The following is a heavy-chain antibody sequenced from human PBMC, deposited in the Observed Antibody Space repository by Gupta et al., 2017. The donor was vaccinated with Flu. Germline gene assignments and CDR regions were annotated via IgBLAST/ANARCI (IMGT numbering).Heavy chain of an antibody. CDR1: GFTFSSYG. J-gene: IGHJ3*02. CDR2: ISYDGSNK. V-gene: IGHV3-30*18. CDR3: AKDSSSSWYTFFSAFDI. Sequence: QVQLVESGGGVVQPGRSLRLSCAASGFTFSSYGMHWVRQAPGKGLEWVAVISYDGSNKYYADSVKGRFTISRDNSKNTLYLQMNSLRAEDTAVYYCAKDSSSSWYTFFSAFDIWGQGTMVTVSS. D-gene: IGHD6-13*01.